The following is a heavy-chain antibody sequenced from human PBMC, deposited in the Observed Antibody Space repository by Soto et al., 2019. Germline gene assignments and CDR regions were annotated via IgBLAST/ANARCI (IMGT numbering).Heavy chain of an antibody. D-gene: IGHD6-19*01. J-gene: IGHJ5*02. Sequence: SETLSLTCAVYGGSFIGYYWSWSRQPPGKGLEWIGEINHSGSTNYNPSLKSQVTISVDTSKNQFSLKLSSVTAADTAVYYCARGARQWLVLMVLFWFDPWGQGTLVTVSS. CDR3: ARGARQWLVLMVLFWFDP. CDR1: GGSFIGYY. CDR2: INHSGST. V-gene: IGHV4-34*01.